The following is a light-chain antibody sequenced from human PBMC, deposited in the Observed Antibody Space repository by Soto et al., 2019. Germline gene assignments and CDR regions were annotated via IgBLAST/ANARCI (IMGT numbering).Light chain of an antibody. CDR1: ESLSPHS. CDR3: QQFQSSLRT. V-gene: IGKV3-20*01. CDR2: GPY. Sequence: IVLTQSPGTLSLSPGETATLSCRASESLSPHSNAWYQQKPGQPPRLLIYGPYGRATGIPDRISGSGSGTNFTLTISGWQPEEFSMFYCQQFQSSLRTFGQGTKVEV. J-gene: IGKJ1*01.